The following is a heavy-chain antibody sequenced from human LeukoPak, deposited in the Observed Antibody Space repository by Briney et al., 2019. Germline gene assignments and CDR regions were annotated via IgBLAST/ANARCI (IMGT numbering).Heavy chain of an antibody. CDR2: IDEKRRT. Sequence: SETLSLTCAVYGSFSDHSWSWVRQPPGKGLEWIGEIDEKRRTSYSPSLTSRVTMSVDTSKNQFSLKLSSVTAADTAVYYCARISSGWWGAANYWGQGTLVTVSS. CDR3: ARISSGWWGAANY. D-gene: IGHD6-19*01. V-gene: IGHV4-34*01. CDR1: GSFSDHS. J-gene: IGHJ4*02.